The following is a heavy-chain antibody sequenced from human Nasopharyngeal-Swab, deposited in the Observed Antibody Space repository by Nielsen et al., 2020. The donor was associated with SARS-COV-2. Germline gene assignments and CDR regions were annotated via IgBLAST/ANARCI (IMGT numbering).Heavy chain of an antibody. D-gene: IGHD4-17*01. CDR1: GFTFSDYY. Sequence: GGSLRLSCAASGFTFSDYYMSWIRQAPGKGLEWVSYISSSCSTIYYADSVKGRFTISRDNAKNSLYLQMNSLRAEDTAVYYCARDWGDYTMSYYYYGMDVWGQGTTVTVSS. J-gene: IGHJ6*02. CDR3: ARDWGDYTMSYYYYGMDV. V-gene: IGHV3-11*04. CDR2: ISSSCSTI.